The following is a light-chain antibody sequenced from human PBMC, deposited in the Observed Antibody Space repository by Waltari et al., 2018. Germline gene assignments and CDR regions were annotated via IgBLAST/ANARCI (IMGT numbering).Light chain of an antibody. CDR1: QSISTY. Sequence: DIQMTQSPSSLSASVGDRVTIACRASQSISTYLNWYRQKPRKAPMLLIYAASSLQSGVPSRFSGSGSGTDFTLTISNLQPEDFGTYYCQQSYSSPRTFGQGTKVEIK. CDR3: QQSYSSPRT. CDR2: AAS. J-gene: IGKJ1*01. V-gene: IGKV1-39*01.